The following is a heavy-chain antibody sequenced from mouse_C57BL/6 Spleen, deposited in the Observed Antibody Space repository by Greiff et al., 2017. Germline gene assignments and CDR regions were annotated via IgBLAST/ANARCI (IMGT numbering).Heavy chain of an antibody. CDR3: ARDEGNYYGSSPFDY. CDR1: GYTFTSYT. Sequence: VQRVESGAELARPGASVKMSCKASGYTFTSYTMHWVKQRPGQGLEWIGYINPSSGYTKYNQKFKDKATLTADKSSSTAYMQLSSLTSEDSAVYYCARDEGNYYGSSPFDYWGQGTTLTVSS. J-gene: IGHJ2*01. V-gene: IGHV1-4*01. CDR2: INPSSGYT. D-gene: IGHD1-1*01.